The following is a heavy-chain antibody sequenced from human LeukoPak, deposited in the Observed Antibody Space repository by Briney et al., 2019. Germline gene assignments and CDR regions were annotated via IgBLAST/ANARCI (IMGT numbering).Heavy chain of an antibody. CDR3: TREHLGYCSSTSCTALTFDP. D-gene: IGHD2-2*01. J-gene: IGHJ5*02. CDR2: IDYSGST. V-gene: IGHV4-39*02. Sequence: SETLSLTCSVSGDSIISSSYYWGWVRQPPGEGLEWIGNIDYSGSTHYSPSLKSRVTISVDSSKNHFSLNLISVTAADTAVYYCTREHLGYCSSTSCTALTFDPWGQGTLVTVS. CDR1: GDSIISSSYY.